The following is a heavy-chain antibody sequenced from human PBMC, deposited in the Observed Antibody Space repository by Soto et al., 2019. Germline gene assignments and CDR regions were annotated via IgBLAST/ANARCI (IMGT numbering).Heavy chain of an antibody. CDR1: GFTFSSYG. CDR3: ANGAYDSSGYYYY. Sequence: QVQLVESGGGVVQPGRSLRLSCAASGFTFSSYGMHWVRQAPGKGLEWVAVISYDGSNKYYADSVKGRFTISIDNSKNTLYLQMNSLRAEDTAVYYCANGAYDSSGYYYYWGQGTLVTVSS. D-gene: IGHD3-22*01. V-gene: IGHV3-30*18. J-gene: IGHJ4*02. CDR2: ISYDGSNK.